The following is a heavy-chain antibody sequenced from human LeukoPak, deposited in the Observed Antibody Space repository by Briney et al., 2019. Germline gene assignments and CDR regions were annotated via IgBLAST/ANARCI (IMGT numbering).Heavy chain of an antibody. CDR3: AARPLMPPRFDD. CDR2: ISGGGASA. Sequence: GGSLRLSCAASGFSFSRYRMNWVRQAPGKGLQWVSTISGGGASAYYADSVKGRFTISRDNSKSTLYLQMNSLRDEDTAIYYCAARPLMPPRFDDWGQGTLVTVSS. CDR1: GFSFSRYR. D-gene: IGHD2-2*01. J-gene: IGHJ4*02. V-gene: IGHV3-23*01.